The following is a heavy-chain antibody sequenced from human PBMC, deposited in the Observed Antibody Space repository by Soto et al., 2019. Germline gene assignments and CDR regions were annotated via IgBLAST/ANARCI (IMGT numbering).Heavy chain of an antibody. V-gene: IGHV3-23*01. D-gene: IGHD5-12*01. CDR2: ISGSGSST. CDR3: AKDVINAYDSHFDY. Sequence: GGSLRLSCAASGFTFSSYAMSWVRQAPGKGLEWVSTISGSGSSTYYADSVKGRFTISRDNSKNSLYLQVNSLRAEDTAVYYCAKDVINAYDSHFDYWGQGTLVTVSS. CDR1: GFTFSSYA. J-gene: IGHJ4*02.